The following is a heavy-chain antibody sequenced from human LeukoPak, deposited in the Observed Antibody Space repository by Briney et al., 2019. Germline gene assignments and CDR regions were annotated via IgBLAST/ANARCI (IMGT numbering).Heavy chain of an antibody. V-gene: IGHV1-69*06. Sequence: ASVKVSCKASGGTFSSYAISWVRQAPGQGLEWMGGIIPIFGTANYAQKFQGRVTIAADKSTSTAYMKLSSLRSEDTAVYYCAITIMVRGVIGGSDYWGQGTLVTVSS. D-gene: IGHD3-10*01. J-gene: IGHJ4*02. CDR2: IIPIFGTA. CDR1: GGTFSSYA. CDR3: AITIMVRGVIGGSDY.